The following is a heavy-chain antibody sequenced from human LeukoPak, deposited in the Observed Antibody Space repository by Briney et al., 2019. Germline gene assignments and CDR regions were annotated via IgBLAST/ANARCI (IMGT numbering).Heavy chain of an antibody. CDR2: ISYDGSNK. CDR1: GFTFSSYA. Sequence: GGSLRLSRAASGFTFSSYAMSWVRQAPGKGLEWVAVISYDGSNKYYADSVKGRFTISRDNSKNTLYLQMNSLRAEDTAVYYCAKSPLYYDFWSGNDYWGQGTLVTVSS. V-gene: IGHV3-30*18. J-gene: IGHJ4*02. CDR3: AKSPLYYDFWSGNDY. D-gene: IGHD3-3*01.